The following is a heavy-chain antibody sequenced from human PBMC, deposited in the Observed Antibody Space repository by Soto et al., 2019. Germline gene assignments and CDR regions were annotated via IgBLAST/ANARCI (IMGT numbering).Heavy chain of an antibody. V-gene: IGHV4-59*01. Sequence: SETLSLTCTVSGGSISSYYWSWIRQPPGKGLEWIGYIYYSGSTNYNPSLKSRVTISVDTSKNQFSLKLSSVNAADTALYYCAGGYGSGSYSASYVYWGQGALVTVSS. CDR2: IYYSGST. D-gene: IGHD3-10*01. CDR3: AGGYGSGSYSASYVY. J-gene: IGHJ4*02. CDR1: GGSISSYY.